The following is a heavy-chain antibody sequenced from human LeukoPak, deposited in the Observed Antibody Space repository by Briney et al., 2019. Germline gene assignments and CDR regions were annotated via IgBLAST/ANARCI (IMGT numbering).Heavy chain of an antibody. V-gene: IGHV3-23*01. Sequence: PGGSLRLSCAASGFTFSSYSMNWVRQAPGKGLEWVSAISGSGGSTYYADSVNGRFTISRDNSKNPPYLQMNSLRAEDTAVYYCAKARLGGIYCSSTSCYFPFDYWGQGTLVTVSS. D-gene: IGHD2-2*01. CDR3: AKARLGGIYCSSTSCYFPFDY. J-gene: IGHJ4*02. CDR2: ISGSGGST. CDR1: GFTFSSYS.